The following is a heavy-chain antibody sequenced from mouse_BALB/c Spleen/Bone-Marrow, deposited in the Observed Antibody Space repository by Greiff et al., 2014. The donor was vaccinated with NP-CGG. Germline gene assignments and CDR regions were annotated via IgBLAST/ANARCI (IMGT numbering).Heavy chain of an antibody. D-gene: IGHD1-1*01. V-gene: IGHV1-4*01. CDR1: GYTFTTYT. CDR2: INRGSGYT. J-gene: IGHJ1*01. CDR3: AKGLIYYCGRRDGYFDV. Sequence: VQLQQSGAELARPGASVKMSCKTSGYTFTTYTMHWVKQRPGQGLEWIGYINRGSGYTNYNQKFKDKATLTADISSSTSYMQLSSLTSNDSAVYYGAKGLIYYCGRRDGYFDVWGAGTTVTVSA.